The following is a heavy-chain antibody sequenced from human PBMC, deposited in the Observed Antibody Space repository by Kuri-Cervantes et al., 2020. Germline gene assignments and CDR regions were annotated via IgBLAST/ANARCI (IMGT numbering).Heavy chain of an antibody. J-gene: IGHJ4*02. CDR1: GGSISSYY. V-gene: IGHV4-4*07. D-gene: IGHD2-15*01. CDR2: IYTSGST. CDR3: ARDGLGYCSGGSCYRGYYFDY. Sequence: SETLSLTCTVSGGSISSYYWSWIRQPAGKGLEWIGRIYTSGSTNYNPSLKSRVTISVDKSKNQFSLKLSSVTAADTAVYYCARDGLGYCSGGSCYRGYYFDYWGQGTLVTVSS.